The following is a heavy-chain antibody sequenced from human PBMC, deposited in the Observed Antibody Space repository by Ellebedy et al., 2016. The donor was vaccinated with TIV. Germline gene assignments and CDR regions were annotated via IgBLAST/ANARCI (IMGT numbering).Heavy chain of an antibody. CDR3: ARAGGVVVPAAILDY. Sequence: SETLSLXCAVYGGSFSGYYWSWIRQPPGKGLEWIGEINHSGSTNYNPSLKSRVTISVDTSKNQFSLKLSYVTAADTAVYYCARAGGVVVPAAILDYWGQGTLVTVSS. D-gene: IGHD2-2*01. CDR1: GGSFSGYY. CDR2: INHSGST. V-gene: IGHV4-34*01. J-gene: IGHJ4*02.